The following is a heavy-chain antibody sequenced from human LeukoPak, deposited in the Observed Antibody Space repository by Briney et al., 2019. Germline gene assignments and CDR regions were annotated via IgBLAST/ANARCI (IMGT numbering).Heavy chain of an antibody. CDR1: GYTFTNYG. J-gene: IGHJ4*02. V-gene: IGHV1-18*01. Sequence: ASVKVSCKASGYTFTNYGISWVRQAPGQGLEWMGWISAYNGNTVYAQKLQGRVTMTTDTSTSTAYMELRSLRSDDTAVYYCARDRPYEPDFDYWGQGTLVTVSS. D-gene: IGHD1-14*01. CDR3: ARDRPYEPDFDY. CDR2: ISAYNGNT.